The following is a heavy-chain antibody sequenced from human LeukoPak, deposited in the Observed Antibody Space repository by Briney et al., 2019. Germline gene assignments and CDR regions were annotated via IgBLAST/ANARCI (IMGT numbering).Heavy chain of an antibody. J-gene: IGHJ4*02. D-gene: IGHD2-21*01. V-gene: IGHV3-23*01. CDR2: VTGPGDTT. CDR1: GFNLNNYA. Sequence: PGGSLRLSCTASGFNLNNYAMNWVRQAPGKGLEWVAAVTGPGDTTYYADSVKGRFIISRDSFKDTLYLQMNRLGAEDTALYYCAKGAAIDHWGQGTLVTVFS. CDR3: AKGAAIDH.